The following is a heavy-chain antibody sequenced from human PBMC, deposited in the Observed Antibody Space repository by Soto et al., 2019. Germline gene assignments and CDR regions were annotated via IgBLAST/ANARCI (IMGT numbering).Heavy chain of an antibody. CDR2: ISGSGGST. CDR3: AKTPVIMTTVSFGGKAARPNKYWYFDL. Sequence: GGSLRLSCAASGFTFSSYAMSWVRQAPGKGLEWVSAISGSGGSTYYADSVKGRFTISRDNSKNTLYLQMNSLRAEDTAVYYCAKTPVIMTTVSFGGKAARPNKYWYFDLWGRGTLVTVSS. D-gene: IGHD4-17*01. CDR1: GFTFSSYA. V-gene: IGHV3-23*01. J-gene: IGHJ2*01.